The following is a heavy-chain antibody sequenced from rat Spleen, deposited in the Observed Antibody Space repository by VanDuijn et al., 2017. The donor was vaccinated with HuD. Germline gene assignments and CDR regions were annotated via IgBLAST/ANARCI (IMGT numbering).Heavy chain of an antibody. V-gene: IGHV5-7*01. J-gene: IGHJ2*01. CDR2: IIYDGSST. Sequence: EVQLVESGGGLVQPGRSMKLSCAASGFTFSDYAMAWVRQSPKKGLEWVATIIYDGSSTYYPDSVKGRFTISRDNAKSTLYLQMDSLRSEDTATYYCARQGAALYYFDYWGQGVMVTVSS. D-gene: IGHD3-1*01. CDR1: GFTFSDYA. CDR3: ARQGAALYYFDY.